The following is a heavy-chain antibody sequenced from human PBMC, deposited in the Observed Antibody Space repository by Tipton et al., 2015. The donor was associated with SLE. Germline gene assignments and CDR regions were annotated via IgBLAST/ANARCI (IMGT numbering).Heavy chain of an antibody. Sequence: SLRLSCAASGFTFRGYWMSWVRQAPGKGLEWVANIKEDGSEKYYLDSVKGRFTISRDNAEKSLYLQMNSLRAEDTAVYYCASKPTTLSTGYWGQGTLVTVSS. CDR1: GFTFRGYW. CDR2: IKEDGSEK. V-gene: IGHV3-7*01. D-gene: IGHD4-17*01. J-gene: IGHJ4*02. CDR3: ASKPTTLSTGY.